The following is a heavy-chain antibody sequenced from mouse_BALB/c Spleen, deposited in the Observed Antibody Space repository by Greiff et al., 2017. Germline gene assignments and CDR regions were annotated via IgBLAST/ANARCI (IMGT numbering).Heavy chain of an antibody. CDR3: VNGNYGY. D-gene: IGHD2-1*01. V-gene: IGHV10-1*02. CDR1: GFTFNTYA. J-gene: IGHJ2*01. CDR2: IRSKSNNYAT. Sequence: DVQLVESGGGLVQPKGSLKLSCAASGFTFNTYAMNWVRQAPGKGLEWVARIRSKSNNYATYYADSVKDRFTISRDDSQSMLYLQMNNLKTEDTAMYYCVNGNYGYWGQGTTLTVSS.